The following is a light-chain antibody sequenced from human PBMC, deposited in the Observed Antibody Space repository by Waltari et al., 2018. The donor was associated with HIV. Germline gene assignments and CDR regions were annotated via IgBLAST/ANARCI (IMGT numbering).Light chain of an antibody. J-gene: IGLJ2*01. CDR1: SSNIGTHA. CDR2: NDN. CDR3: QSYDSSLSGSV. Sequence: QSVLTQPPSVSGAPGQRVTLSCTGSSSNIGTHAVHWYQQVPGRAPKLLIYNDNNRPSGVPDRSSGSKSGTSASLAITGLQAEDETDYYCQSYDSSLSGSVFGGGTKLTVL. V-gene: IGLV1-40*01.